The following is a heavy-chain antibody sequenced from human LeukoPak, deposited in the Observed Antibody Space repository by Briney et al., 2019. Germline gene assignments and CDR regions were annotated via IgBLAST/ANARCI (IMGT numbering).Heavy chain of an antibody. CDR3: ARKRGDYAAFSAFDI. Sequence: GRSLRLSCAASGFTFSSYAMHWVRQAPGKGLEWVSYISSSGRTTYYADSVKGRFTISRDNAKNSLYLQMNSLRAEDTAVYYCARKRGDYAAFSAFDIWGQGTMVTVSS. V-gene: IGHV3-48*04. CDR2: ISSSGRTT. D-gene: IGHD4-17*01. J-gene: IGHJ3*02. CDR1: GFTFSSYA.